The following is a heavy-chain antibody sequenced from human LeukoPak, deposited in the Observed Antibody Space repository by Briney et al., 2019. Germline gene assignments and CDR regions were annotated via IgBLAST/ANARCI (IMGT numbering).Heavy chain of an antibody. CDR1: GGSISSSNW. CDR2: VYHSGST. D-gene: IGHD3-3*01. V-gene: IGHV4-4*02. CDR3: ARAGGSDGTYYDFWSGYYIFDY. Sequence: SETLSLTCAVSGGSISSSNWWSWVRQPPGKGLEWIGEVYHSGSTNYNPSLKSRVTISVDKSKNQFSLKLSSVTAADTAVYYCARAGGSDGTYYDFWSGYYIFDYWGQGTLVTVSS. J-gene: IGHJ4*02.